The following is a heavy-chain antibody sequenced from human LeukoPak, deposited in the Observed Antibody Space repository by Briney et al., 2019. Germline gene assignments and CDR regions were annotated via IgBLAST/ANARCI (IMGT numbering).Heavy chain of an antibody. J-gene: IGHJ4*02. Sequence: SVKVSCKASGFTFINSAVQWVRQARGQRLEWIGWIVVGSGNTNYAQKFQERVTITRHMSTSTAYMELSSLRSEDTAVYYCTSDPTFYSGRYCFDYWGQGTLVTVSS. CDR1: GFTFINSA. CDR2: IVVGSGNT. CDR3: TSDPTFYSGRYCFDY. V-gene: IGHV1-58*01. D-gene: IGHD1-26*01.